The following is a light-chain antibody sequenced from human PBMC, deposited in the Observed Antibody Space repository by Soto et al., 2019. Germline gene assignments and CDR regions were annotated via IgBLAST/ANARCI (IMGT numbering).Light chain of an antibody. CDR3: SSYTTSSTRV. J-gene: IGLJ1*01. CDR1: SSDVGIYNY. Sequence: QSVLTQPASVSGSPGQSIAISCTGSSSDVGIYNYVSWYQQHPGKVSKLIIYEVSNRPSGVSNRFSGSKSGNTASLTISGLQAEDEADYYCSSYTTSSTRVFGTGTKVT. CDR2: EVS. V-gene: IGLV2-14*01.